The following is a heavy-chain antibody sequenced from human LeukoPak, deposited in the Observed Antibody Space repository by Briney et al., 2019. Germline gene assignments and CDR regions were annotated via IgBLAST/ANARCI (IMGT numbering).Heavy chain of an antibody. J-gene: IGHJ5*02. CDR1: GFTFSSYW. CDR3: ARSPFGDEFNWFDP. Sequence: GGSLRLSCAASGFTFSSYWMHWVRQAPGKGLVWVSRINSDGTITRYADSVKGRFTISRDNAKNTLYLQMNSLRAEDTAVYYCARSPFGDEFNWFDPWGQGTLVTVSS. CDR2: INSDGTIT. V-gene: IGHV3-74*01. D-gene: IGHD3-10*01.